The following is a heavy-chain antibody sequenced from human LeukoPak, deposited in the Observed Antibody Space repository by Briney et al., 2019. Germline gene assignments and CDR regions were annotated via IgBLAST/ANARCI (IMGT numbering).Heavy chain of an antibody. J-gene: IGHJ5*02. CDR1: GFTFSSYG. V-gene: IGHV3-30*02. Sequence: GGSLRLSCAASGFTFSSYGMHWVRQAPGKGLEWVAFIRYDGSNKYYADSVKGRFTISRDNSKNTLYLQMNSLRAEDTAVYYCAKSGYSSSGWFDPWGQGTLVTVSS. CDR3: AKSGYSSSGWFDP. D-gene: IGHD6-13*01. CDR2: IRYDGSNK.